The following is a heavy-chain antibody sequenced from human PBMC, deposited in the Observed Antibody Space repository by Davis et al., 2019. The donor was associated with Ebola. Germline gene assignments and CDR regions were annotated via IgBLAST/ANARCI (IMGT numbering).Heavy chain of an antibody. V-gene: IGHV1-46*03. CDR1: GYTFTSYY. CDR2: INPSGGST. Sequence: ASVKVSCKSSGYTFTSYYMHWVRQAPGQELEWMGIINPSGGSTSYAQKFQGRVTMTRDTSTSTVYMELSSLRSEDTAVYYCARAWFGESYGIEFDYWGQGTLVTVSS. CDR3: ARAWFGESYGIEFDY. D-gene: IGHD3-10*01. J-gene: IGHJ4*02.